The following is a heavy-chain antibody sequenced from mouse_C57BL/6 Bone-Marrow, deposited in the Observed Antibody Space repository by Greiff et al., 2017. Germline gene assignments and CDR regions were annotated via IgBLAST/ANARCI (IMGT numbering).Heavy chain of an antibody. Sequence: QVQLQQPGAELVMPGASVKLSCKASGYTFTSYWMHWVKQRPGQGLEWIGEIDSSDSYTNYNQKFKGKSTLTVDKSSSTAYMQLSSLTSEDSAFYYCARSADGCFDYWGQGTTLTVSS. V-gene: IGHV1-69*01. D-gene: IGHD2-3*01. J-gene: IGHJ2*01. CDR1: GYTFTSYW. CDR2: IDSSDSYT. CDR3: ARSADGCFDY.